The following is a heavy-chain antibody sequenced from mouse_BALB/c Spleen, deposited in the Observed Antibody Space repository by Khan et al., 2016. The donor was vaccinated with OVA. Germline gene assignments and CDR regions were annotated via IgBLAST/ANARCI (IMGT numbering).Heavy chain of an antibody. J-gene: IGHJ1*01. V-gene: IGHV11-2*02. CDR2: INSDGSAL. CDR1: GFTFSGFW. CDR3: MRYDGYYWYFDV. D-gene: IGHD2-3*01. Sequence: EVQLLETGGGLVQPGGSRGLSCEGSGFTFSGFWMSWVRQTPGKTLEWIGDINSDGSALNYAPSIKDRFTIFRDNDKSTLYLQMSNVLSEDTATYFCMRYDGYYWYFDVWGAGTTVTVSS.